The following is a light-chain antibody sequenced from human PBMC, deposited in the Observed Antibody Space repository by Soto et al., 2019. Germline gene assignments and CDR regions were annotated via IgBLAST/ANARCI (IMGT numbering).Light chain of an antibody. V-gene: IGLV2-14*01. Sequence: QSALTQPASVSGSPGQSITISCTGTSSDVGGYNYVSWYQQFTGKAPKVMIFEVSHRPSGVSNCFSGSKSGSTASLTISGLQAEDEADYYCSSYTSSNTYVFGTGTKVTVL. CDR2: EVS. J-gene: IGLJ1*01. CDR3: SSYTSSNTYV. CDR1: SSDVGGYNY.